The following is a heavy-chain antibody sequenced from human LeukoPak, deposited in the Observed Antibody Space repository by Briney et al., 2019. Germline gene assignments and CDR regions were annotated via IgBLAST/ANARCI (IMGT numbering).Heavy chain of an antibody. CDR3: ARGPIIDIVIVPAADDYYYMDV. CDR1: GYTFTSYG. Sequence: ASVKVSCKASGYTFTSYGISWVRQAPGQGLEWMGWISASNGNTKYPQKLQGRVTMTTDTSTSTAYMELRSLRSDDTAVYYCARGPIIDIVIVPAADDYYYMDVWGKGTTVTVSS. D-gene: IGHD2-2*01. V-gene: IGHV1-18*01. CDR2: ISASNGNT. J-gene: IGHJ6*03.